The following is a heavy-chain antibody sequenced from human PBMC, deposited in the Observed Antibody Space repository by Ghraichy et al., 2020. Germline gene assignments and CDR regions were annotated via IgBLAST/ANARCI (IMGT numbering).Heavy chain of an antibody. CDR3: ARDTLYYDSSGRIGTQYYFDY. V-gene: IGHV3-21*01. Sequence: GGSLRLSCAASGFTFSSYSMNWVRQAPGKGLEWVSSISSSSSYIYYADSVKGRFTISRDNAKNSLYLQMNSLRAEDTAVYYCARDTLYYDSSGRIGTQYYFDYWGQGTLVTVSS. CDR1: GFTFSSYS. J-gene: IGHJ4*02. CDR2: ISSSSSYI. D-gene: IGHD3-22*01.